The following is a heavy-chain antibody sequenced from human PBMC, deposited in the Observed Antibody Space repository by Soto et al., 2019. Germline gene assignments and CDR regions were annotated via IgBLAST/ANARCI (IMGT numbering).Heavy chain of an antibody. CDR2: ISGSDDST. CDR3: AKRSSSSTFDY. J-gene: IGHJ4*02. V-gene: IGHV3-23*01. CDR1: GFTFSSYA. Sequence: EVPLLESGGGLVQPGESLRLSCAASGFTFSSYAMSWVRQAPGKGLEWVSVISGSDDSTYYADSVKGRFTISRDNSKMTLYLQMRSLRAEDTAVYYCAKRSSSSTFDYWGQGTLVTVSS. D-gene: IGHD6-6*01.